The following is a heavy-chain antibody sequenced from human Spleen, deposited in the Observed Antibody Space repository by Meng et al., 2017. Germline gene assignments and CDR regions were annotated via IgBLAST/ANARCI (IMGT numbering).Heavy chain of an antibody. CDR2: INSDGSST. CDR1: GFTFSSYW. D-gene: IGHD4-17*01. J-gene: IGHJ3*02. Sequence: GESLKISCAASGFTFSSYWMHWVRQAPGKGLVWVSRINSDGSSTSYADSVKGRFSTSRDNAKNTLYLQMNSLRAEDTAVYYCAKDTTVTSYAFDIWGQGTMVTVSS. CDR3: AKDTTVTSYAFDI. V-gene: IGHV3-74*01.